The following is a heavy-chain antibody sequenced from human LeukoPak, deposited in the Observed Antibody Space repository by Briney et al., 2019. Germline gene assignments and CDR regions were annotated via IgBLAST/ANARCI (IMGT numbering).Heavy chain of an antibody. CDR3: ARDSGSYALDI. CDR2: INPNSGGT. D-gene: IGHD1-26*01. Sequence: VASVKVSCKASGYTFAGYYMHWVRQAPGQGLEWMGWINPNSGGTNHAQKFQGRVTMTRDTSISTAYMELSRLRSDDTAVYYCARDSGSYALDIWGQGTMVTVSS. J-gene: IGHJ3*02. CDR1: GYTFAGYY. V-gene: IGHV1-2*02.